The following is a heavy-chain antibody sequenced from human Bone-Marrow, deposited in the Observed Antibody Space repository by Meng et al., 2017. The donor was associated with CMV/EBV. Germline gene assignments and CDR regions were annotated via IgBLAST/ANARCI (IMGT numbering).Heavy chain of an antibody. CDR3: ARARSPTHFDY. V-gene: IGHV3-13*01. Sequence: GESLKISCTASGFTFSTYDFPWVRQPTGKGLEWVSSIGTVGDTYSIGSVKGRFIISREDAKNSVDLQMTGLRDGDTGLYYCARARSPTHFDYWGQGALVTVSS. CDR2: IGTVGDT. CDR1: GFTFSTYD. J-gene: IGHJ4*02.